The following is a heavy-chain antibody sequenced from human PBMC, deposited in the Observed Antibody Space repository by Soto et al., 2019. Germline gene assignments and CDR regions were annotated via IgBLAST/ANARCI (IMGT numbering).Heavy chain of an antibody. V-gene: IGHV4-59*08. CDR1: GGSINSYY. J-gene: IGHJ6*02. CDR2: IYDSGNT. D-gene: IGHD3-16*01. Sequence: SETLSLTCTVSGGSINSYYWRWIRQPPGMGLQWIGYIYDSGNTNYNPSLKSRVSLSVDTSKNQFSLRLSSVTSADTAIYYCATLAPFYYYGMDVWGQGTTVTVSS. CDR3: ATLAPFYYYGMDV.